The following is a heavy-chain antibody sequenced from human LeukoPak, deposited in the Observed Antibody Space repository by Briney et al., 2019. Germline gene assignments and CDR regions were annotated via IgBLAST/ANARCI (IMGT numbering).Heavy chain of an antibody. J-gene: IGHJ5*02. CDR2: IYYSGST. Sequence: PSETLSLTCTVSGGSMSSYYWSWIRQPPGKGLEWIGYIYYSGSTNYKSSLESRVTISVDTSKNQFSLKLSSVSAADTAVYFCARGGGYYYDSSTYQNWFDPWGQGTVVIVSS. CDR1: GGSMSSYY. D-gene: IGHD3-22*01. V-gene: IGHV4-59*01. CDR3: ARGGGYYYDSSTYQNWFDP.